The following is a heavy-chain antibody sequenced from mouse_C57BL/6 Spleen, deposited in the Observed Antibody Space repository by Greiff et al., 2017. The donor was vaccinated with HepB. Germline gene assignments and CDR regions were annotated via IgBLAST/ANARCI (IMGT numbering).Heavy chain of an antibody. CDR1: GFTFSDYG. CDR2: ISSGSSTI. J-gene: IGHJ4*01. CDR3: ARCDGYYFYYAMDY. Sequence: EVMLVESGGGLVKPGGSLKLSCAASGFTFSDYGMHWVRQAPEKGLEWVAYISSGSSTIYYADTVKGRFTISRDNAKNTLFLQMTSLRSEDTAMYYCARCDGYYFYYAMDYWGQGTSVTVSS. V-gene: IGHV5-17*01. D-gene: IGHD2-3*01.